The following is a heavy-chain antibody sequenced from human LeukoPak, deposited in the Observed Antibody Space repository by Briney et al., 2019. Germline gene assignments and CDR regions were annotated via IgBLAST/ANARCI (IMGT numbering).Heavy chain of an antibody. CDR3: ARVSDYGDYVLDY. J-gene: IGHJ4*02. CDR1: GGTFRSNA. D-gene: IGHD4-17*01. CDR2: IIPIVGIA. Sequence: SVKVSCKASGGTFRSNAISWVRQAPGQGLEWMGRIIPIVGIANYAEKFQGRVSIIADKSTSTAYMELSSLRSEDTAVYYCARVSDYGDYVLDYWGQGTLVTVSS. V-gene: IGHV1-69*04.